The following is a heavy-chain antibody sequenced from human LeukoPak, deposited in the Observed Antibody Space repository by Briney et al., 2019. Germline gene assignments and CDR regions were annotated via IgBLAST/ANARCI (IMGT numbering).Heavy chain of an antibody. Sequence: SETLSLTCTVSGGSISNYYWSWIRQPPGKGLEYIGYIYYSGSTSYNPSLKSRVTISVDMSKNQFSPKLSSVTAADTAVYYCARVITSGLYYFDDWGQGTLVTVSS. CDR2: IYYSGST. CDR3: ARVITSGLYYFDD. CDR1: GGSISNYY. D-gene: IGHD6-19*01. V-gene: IGHV4-59*01. J-gene: IGHJ4*02.